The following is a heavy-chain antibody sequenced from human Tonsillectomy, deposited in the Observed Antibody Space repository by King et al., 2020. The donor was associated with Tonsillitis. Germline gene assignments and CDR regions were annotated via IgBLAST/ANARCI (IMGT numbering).Heavy chain of an antibody. D-gene: IGHD6-25*01. CDR1: GYTFSDYY. Sequence: QLVQSGAEVKKPGASVKVSCKASGYTFSDYYMNWVRQAPGQGLEWMGWINPNSGGTHYAQKFQGRVTMTRDTSISTAYMELGRLRSDDTAVYYCARGSGGFDYWGQGTLVTVSS. V-gene: IGHV1-2*02. CDR2: INPNSGGT. CDR3: ARGSGGFDY. J-gene: IGHJ4*02.